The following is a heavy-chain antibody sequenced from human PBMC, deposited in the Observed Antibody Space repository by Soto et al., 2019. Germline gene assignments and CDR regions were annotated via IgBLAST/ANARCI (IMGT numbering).Heavy chain of an antibody. CDR3: ARPYCTSSTCDSWFDP. D-gene: IGHD2-2*01. V-gene: IGHV5-10-1*01. Sequence: GESLKISCTGFGYTFTTFWISWVLQMPGRGLEWMGRIDPRDSYTNYSPSFQGHVTISVDKSISTAYLRWGSLKASDTAMYYCARPYCTSSTCDSWFDPWGQGTLVTVSS. CDR1: GYTFTTFW. J-gene: IGHJ5*02. CDR2: IDPRDSYT.